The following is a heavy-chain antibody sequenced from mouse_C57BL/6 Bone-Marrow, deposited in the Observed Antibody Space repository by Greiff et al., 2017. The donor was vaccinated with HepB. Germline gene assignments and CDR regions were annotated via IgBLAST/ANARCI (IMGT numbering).Heavy chain of an antibody. D-gene: IGHD1-1*01. CDR3: ARTYYYVSNPLAY. CDR1: GYTFTDYY. Sequence: VQLQQSGPELVKPGASVKISCKASGYTFTDYYMNWVKQSHGKSLEWIGDITPKNGGTSYNQKFKGKATLTVDKSSSTAYMELRSLTSEDSAVYYCARTYYYVSNPLAYWGQGTLVTVSS. CDR2: ITPKNGGT. V-gene: IGHV1-26*01. J-gene: IGHJ3*01.